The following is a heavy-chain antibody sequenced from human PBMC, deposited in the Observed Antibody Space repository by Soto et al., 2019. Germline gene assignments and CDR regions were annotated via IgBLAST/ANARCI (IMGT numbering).Heavy chain of an antibody. Sequence: QVHLVQSGTEVKEPGASVKVSCKASASTFTGYTINWVRQAPGQGLEWMGWISTFNGNTKYAGNFEGRVTMTTNTSTTTAYMGPTSLTLDNTAVYFCARGTVTSGRGFGPWGQGTLVSVSS. CDR3: ARGTVTSGRGFGP. D-gene: IGHD4-17*01. J-gene: IGHJ5*02. V-gene: IGHV1-18*04. CDR2: ISTFNGNT. CDR1: ASTFTGYT.